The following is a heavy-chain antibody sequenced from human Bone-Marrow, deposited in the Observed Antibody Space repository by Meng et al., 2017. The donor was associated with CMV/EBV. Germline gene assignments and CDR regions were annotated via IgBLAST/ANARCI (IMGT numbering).Heavy chain of an antibody. CDR1: GGSFSGYY. CDR3: ARLAYSYGYVDY. V-gene: IGHV4-34*01. CDR2: INHSGST. Sequence: GSLRLSCAVYGGSFSGYYWSWIRQPPGKGLEWIGEINHSGSTNYNPSLKSRVTISVDTSKNQFSLKLSSVTAADTAVYYWARLAYSYGYVDYWGQGTLVTVSS. D-gene: IGHD5-18*01. J-gene: IGHJ4*02.